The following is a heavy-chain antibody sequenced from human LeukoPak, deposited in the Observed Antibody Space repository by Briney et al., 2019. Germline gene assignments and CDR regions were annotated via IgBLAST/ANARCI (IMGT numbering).Heavy chain of an antibody. CDR2: IFYSVTT. CDR3: ASTPGSSTSWGVSYYFDY. D-gene: IGHD2-2*01. CDR1: GGSVSSGGHY. J-gene: IGHJ4*02. V-gene: IGHV4-61*08. Sequence: SGPTLVKPSETLSLTCTVSGGSVSSGGHYWSWIRQPPGKGLEWIGYIFYSVTTKYNPSLKSRVTISVDTSKNQFSLKLSSVTAADTAVYYCASTPGSSTSWGVSYYFDYWGQGTLVTVSS.